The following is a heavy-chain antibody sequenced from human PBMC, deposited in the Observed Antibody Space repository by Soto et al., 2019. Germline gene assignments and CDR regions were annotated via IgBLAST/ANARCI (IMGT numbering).Heavy chain of an antibody. V-gene: IGHV3-21*01. J-gene: IGHJ2*01. D-gene: IGHD3-22*01. CDR2: ISSSSSYI. CDR1: GFTFSSYS. Sequence: GGSLRLSCAASGFTFSSYSMNWVRQAPGKGLEWVSSISSSSSYIYYADSVKGRFTISRDNAKNSLYLQMNSLRAEDTAVYYCARDERDPKEYCYDSSGYYYDLWGRGTLVTVSS. CDR3: ARDERDPKEYCYDSSGYYYDL.